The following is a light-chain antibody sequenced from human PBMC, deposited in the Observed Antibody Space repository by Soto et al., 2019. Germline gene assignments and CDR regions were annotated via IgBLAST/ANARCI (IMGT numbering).Light chain of an antibody. J-gene: IGLJ1*01. CDR1: SSDVGGYNY. Sequence: ALTQPASVSGSPGQSITISCTGTSSDVGGYNYVSWYQQHPGKAPKLMIYEVSNRPSGVSNRFSGSKSGNTASLTISGLQAEDEADYYCSSYTSSSTPRVFGTGTKLTVL. CDR3: SSYTSSSTPRV. CDR2: EVS. V-gene: IGLV2-14*01.